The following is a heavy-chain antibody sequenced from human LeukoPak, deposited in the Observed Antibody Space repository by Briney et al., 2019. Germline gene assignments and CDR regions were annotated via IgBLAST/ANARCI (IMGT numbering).Heavy chain of an antibody. CDR1: GYTFFTSYY. Sequence: GASVKVSCKASGYTFFTSYYIHWVRQAPGQGLEWLGIINPSGGSTNYAQKFQGRVTMTRDTSTRTVYMELSSLRSEDTAVYYCATGGGDSELDYWGQGNLVTVSS. D-gene: IGHD2-21*02. CDR2: INPSGGST. CDR3: ATGGGDSELDY. J-gene: IGHJ4*02. V-gene: IGHV1-46*01.